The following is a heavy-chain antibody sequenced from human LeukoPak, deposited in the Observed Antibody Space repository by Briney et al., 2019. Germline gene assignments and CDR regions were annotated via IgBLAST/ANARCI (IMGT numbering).Heavy chain of an antibody. J-gene: IGHJ4*02. Sequence: GGSLRLSCAASGFTFSSYSMNWVRQAPGKGLEWVSYISSSSSTIYYADSVKGRFTISRDNAKNSLYLQMNSLRAEDTAVYYCASIAARPRVYDDYWGQGTLVTVSS. CDR1: GFTFSSYS. CDR2: ISSSSSTI. V-gene: IGHV3-48*04. D-gene: IGHD6-6*01. CDR3: ASIAARPRVYDDY.